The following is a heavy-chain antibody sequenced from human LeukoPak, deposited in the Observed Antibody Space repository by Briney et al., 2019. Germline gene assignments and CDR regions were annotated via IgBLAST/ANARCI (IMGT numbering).Heavy chain of an antibody. Sequence: GSLRLSCVASGFSFSTYAMSWIRQPPGKGLEWIGEINHSGSTNYNPSLKSRVTISVDTSKNQFSLRLTSVTVADTATYYCARGHVGSYVYYYYYGMDVWGQGTTVTVSS. CDR2: INHSGST. J-gene: IGHJ6*02. CDR1: GFSFSTYA. D-gene: IGHD5-18*01. CDR3: ARGHVGSYVYYYYYGMDV. V-gene: IGHV4-34*01.